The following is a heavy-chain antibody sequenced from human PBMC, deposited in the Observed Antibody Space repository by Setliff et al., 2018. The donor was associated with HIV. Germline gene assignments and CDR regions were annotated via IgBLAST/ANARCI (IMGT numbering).Heavy chain of an antibody. J-gene: IGHJ4*02. CDR2: IYSNGNT. CDR1: DGSISTGSYY. V-gene: IGHV4-61*02. Sequence: SETLSLTCTVADGSISTGSYYWSWVRQPAGRGLEWIGRIYSNGNTDYNPSLKSRVTISEDTSKNQFSLKVSSVTAADTAMYFCARESPDGLDYWGQGTLVTVSS. CDR3: ARESPDGLDY. D-gene: IGHD2-8*01.